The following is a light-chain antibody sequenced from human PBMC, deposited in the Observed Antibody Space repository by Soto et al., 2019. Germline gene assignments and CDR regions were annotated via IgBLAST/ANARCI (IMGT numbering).Light chain of an antibody. V-gene: IGLV2-14*01. CDR1: TSDIGGYYF. CDR2: DVS. Sequence: QSALTQPAAVSGSPGQSITIACTGTTSDIGGYYFVSWYQQHPGQAPKLMIYDVSNRPSGVSNRFSGFKSGNTASLTISGLQAEDEADYYRSAYRSSNNPCVFGTGTKVNVL. CDR3: SAYRSSNNPCV. J-gene: IGLJ1*01.